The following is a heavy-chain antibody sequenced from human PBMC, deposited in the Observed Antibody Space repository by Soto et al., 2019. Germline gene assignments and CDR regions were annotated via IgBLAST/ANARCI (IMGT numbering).Heavy chain of an antibody. V-gene: IGHV1-46*01. Sequence: ASVKVSCKASGYTFTSYYIHWVRQAPGQGLEWMGIINPSGGSTSYAQKFQGRVTMTRDTSTSTVYMELSSLRSEDTAVYYCAREASAAGPAIYYYYGMDVWGQGTTVTVSS. D-gene: IGHD6-13*01. J-gene: IGHJ6*02. CDR3: AREASAAGPAIYYYYGMDV. CDR1: GYTFTSYY. CDR2: INPSGGST.